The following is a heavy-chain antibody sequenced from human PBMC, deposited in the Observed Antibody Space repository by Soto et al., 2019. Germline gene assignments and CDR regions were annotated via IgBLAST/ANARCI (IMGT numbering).Heavy chain of an antibody. CDR3: ARIYCNTTTCDSWFDP. V-gene: IGHV5-10-1*01. CDR2: IDPGDTYA. J-gene: IGHJ5*02. Sequence: GESLKISCTGSGYTFTTFWISWVRQMPGKGLEWMGRIDPGDTYATYSPAFQGHVTISADKATSTAYLQWSSLKASDTAMYYCARIYCNTTTCDSWFDPWGQGTLVTVSS. CDR1: GYTFTTFW. D-gene: IGHD2-2*01.